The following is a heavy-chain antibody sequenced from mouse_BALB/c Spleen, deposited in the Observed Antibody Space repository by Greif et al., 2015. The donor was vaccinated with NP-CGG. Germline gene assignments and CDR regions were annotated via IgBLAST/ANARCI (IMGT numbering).Heavy chain of an antibody. CDR1: GDSITSGY. Sequence: VQLKESGPSHVKPSQTLSLTCSVTGDSITSGYWSWIRKFPGNKLEYMGYISYSGSTYYNPSLKSRISITRDTSKNXYYLQLNSVTTEDTATYYCASPYGNYDWYFDVWGAGTTVTVSS. J-gene: IGHJ1*01. CDR2: ISYSGST. V-gene: IGHV3-8*02. CDR3: ASPYGNYDWYFDV. D-gene: IGHD2-1*01.